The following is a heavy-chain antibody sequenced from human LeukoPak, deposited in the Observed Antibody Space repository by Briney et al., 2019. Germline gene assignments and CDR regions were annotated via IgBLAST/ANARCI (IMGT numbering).Heavy chain of an antibody. CDR1: GFTFSSYS. Sequence: GSLRLSCAASGFTFSSYSMNWVRQAPGKGLEWIGEINHSGSTNYNPSLKSRVTISVDTSKNQFSLKLSSVTAADTAVYYCARGRYYGSGSYWYFDLWGRGTLVTVSS. CDR3: ARGRYYGSGSYWYFDL. J-gene: IGHJ2*01. D-gene: IGHD3-10*01. V-gene: IGHV4-34*01. CDR2: INHSGST.